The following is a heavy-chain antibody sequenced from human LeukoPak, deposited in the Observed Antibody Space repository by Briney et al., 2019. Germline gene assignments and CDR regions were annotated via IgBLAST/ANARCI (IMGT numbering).Heavy chain of an antibody. Sequence: RPSETLSLTCTVSGGSISSGSYYWSWIRQPAGKGLEWIGRIYTSGSTNYNPSLKSRVTISVDTSKNQFSLKLSSVTAADTAVYYCARGGPSFWKTWDYFDYWGQGTLVTVSS. CDR3: ARGGPSFWKTWDYFDY. V-gene: IGHV4-61*02. CDR1: GGSISSGSYY. D-gene: IGHD1-1*01. CDR2: IYTSGST. J-gene: IGHJ4*02.